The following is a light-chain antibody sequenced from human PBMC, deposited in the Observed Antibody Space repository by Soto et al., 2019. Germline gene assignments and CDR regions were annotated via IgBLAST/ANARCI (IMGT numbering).Light chain of an antibody. CDR1: QGISSY. CDR3: QQLNSYL. CDR2: AAS. Sequence: DIQLTQSPSFLSASVGDRVTITCRASQGISSYLAWYQQKPGKAPKLLIYAASTLQSGVPSRFSGSGSGTEFTLTISSLQPEDFATYYCQQLNSYLFGGGTKVEI. J-gene: IGKJ4*02. V-gene: IGKV1-9*01.